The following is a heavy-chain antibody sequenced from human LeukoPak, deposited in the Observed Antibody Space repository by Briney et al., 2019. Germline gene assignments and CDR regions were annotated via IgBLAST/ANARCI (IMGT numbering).Heavy chain of an antibody. CDR2: VSYDGSNK. V-gene: IGHV3-30*04. D-gene: IGHD3-10*01. CDR3: ARVTPLWFEDPDWFDP. CDR1: GFTFSSYA. Sequence: GGSLRLSCAASGFTFSSYAMHWVRQAPGKGLEWVAVVSYDGSNKYYADSVKGRFTISRDNSKNTLYLQMNSLRAEDTAVYYCARVTPLWFEDPDWFDPWGQGTLVTVSS. J-gene: IGHJ5*02.